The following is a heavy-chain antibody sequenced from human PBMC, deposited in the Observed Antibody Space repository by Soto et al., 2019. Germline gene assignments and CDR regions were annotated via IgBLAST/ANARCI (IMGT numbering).Heavy chain of an antibody. CDR2: IWYDGSNK. CDR3: ARDCVTMVRGRNNWFAS. D-gene: IGHD3-10*01. V-gene: IGHV3-33*01. CDR1: GFTFSSYG. Sequence: GGSLRLSCAASGFTFSSYGMHWVRQAPGKGLEWVAVIWYDGSNKYYADSVKGRFTISRDNSKNTLYLQMNSLRAEDTAVYYCARDCVTMVRGRNNWFASWCQRTLVTLSS. J-gene: IGHJ5*01.